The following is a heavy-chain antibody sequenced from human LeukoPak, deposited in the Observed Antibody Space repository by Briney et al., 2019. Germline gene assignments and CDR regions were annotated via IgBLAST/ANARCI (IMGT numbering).Heavy chain of an antibody. CDR1: GFTFSSYA. Sequence: GGSLRLSCAASGFTFSSYAMSWVRQAPGKGLEWVSAISGSGGSTYYADSVKGRFTISRDNSKNTLYLQMNSLRAEDTAVYYCAKDGYCSSTSCYGAPWRRWGQGTLVTVSS. J-gene: IGHJ4*02. V-gene: IGHV3-23*01. D-gene: IGHD2-2*03. CDR2: ISGSGGST. CDR3: AKDGYCSSTSCYGAPWRR.